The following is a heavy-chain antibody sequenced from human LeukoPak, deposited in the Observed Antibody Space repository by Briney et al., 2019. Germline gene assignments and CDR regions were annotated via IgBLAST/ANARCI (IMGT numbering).Heavy chain of an antibody. V-gene: IGHV3-33*01. CDR3: AGNYGPYYFDY. CDR2: IWYDGSNK. D-gene: IGHD3-10*01. CDR1: GFTFSNYG. J-gene: IGHJ4*02. Sequence: VRSLRLSCAASGFTFSNYGMHWVRQAPGKGLEWVAVIWYDGSNKYYADSVKGRFTISRDNSKNTLYLHMNSLRAEDTAVYYCAGNYGPYYFDYWGQGTLVTVSS.